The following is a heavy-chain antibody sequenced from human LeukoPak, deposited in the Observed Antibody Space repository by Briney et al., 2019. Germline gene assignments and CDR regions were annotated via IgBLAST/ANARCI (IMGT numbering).Heavy chain of an antibody. CDR3: ARRKAYSYGLYYFDY. D-gene: IGHD5-18*01. CDR1: GGSLSGYY. CDR2: INHSGST. Sequence: SETLSLTCSVYGGSLSGYYWSWIRQTPGKGLELIGEINHSGSTTYYPSFKNRVTISVDTSKNQFSLKLSSVTAADTAVYYCARRKAYSYGLYYFDYWGQGTLVTVSS. V-gene: IGHV4-34*01. J-gene: IGHJ4*02.